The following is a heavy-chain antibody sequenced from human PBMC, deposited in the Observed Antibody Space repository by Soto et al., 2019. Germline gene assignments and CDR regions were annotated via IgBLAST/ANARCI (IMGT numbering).Heavy chain of an antibody. CDR3: ARDRLQTDDY. CDR2: ISSSGTTI. V-gene: IGHV3-11*01. D-gene: IGHD1-1*01. J-gene: IGHJ4*02. CDR1: GLTFSHYY. Sequence: PGGSLRLSCAASGLTFSHYYMSWIRQAPGKGLEWVSYISSSGTTIYHADSVKGRFTISRDNAKNSLYLQKNSLRAEDTAVYYCARDRLQTDDYWPQRTLVTVSS.